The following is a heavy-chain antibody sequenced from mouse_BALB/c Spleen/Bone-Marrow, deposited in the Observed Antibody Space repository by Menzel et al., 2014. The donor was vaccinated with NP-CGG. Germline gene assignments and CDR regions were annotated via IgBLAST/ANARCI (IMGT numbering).Heavy chain of an antibody. CDR2: INPGSGGT. Sequence: QVQLKHSGAELVRPGTSVKVSCKASGYAFTNYLIEWVKQRPGQGLEWIGVINPGSGGTNYNEKLKGKATLTADKSSSTAYMQLSSLTSDDSAVYFCAREKGKDAMDYWGQGTSVTVSS. CDR1: GYAFTNYL. CDR3: AREKGKDAMDY. V-gene: IGHV1-54*01. D-gene: IGHD2-1*01. J-gene: IGHJ4*01.